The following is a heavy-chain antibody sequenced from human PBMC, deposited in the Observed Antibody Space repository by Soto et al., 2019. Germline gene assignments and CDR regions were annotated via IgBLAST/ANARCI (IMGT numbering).Heavy chain of an antibody. D-gene: IGHD1-26*01. CDR2: IYYSGST. CDR1: GGSISSSSYY. CDR3: ARSRIVGATY. J-gene: IGHJ4*02. Sequence: SETLSLTCTVSGGSISSSSYYWGWVRQPPGKGLEWIGSIYYSGSTYYNPSLKSRVTISVDTSKNQFSLKLSSVTAADTAVYYCARSRIVGATYWGQGTLVTVSS. V-gene: IGHV4-39*01.